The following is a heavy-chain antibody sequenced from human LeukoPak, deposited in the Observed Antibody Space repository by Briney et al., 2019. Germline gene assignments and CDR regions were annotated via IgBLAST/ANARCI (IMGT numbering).Heavy chain of an antibody. Sequence: SETLSLTCTVSGGSISNYYWSWIRQPPGKGLEWIGYIYYSGSTNYNPSPKSRVTISVDTSKNQFSLKLTSVTAAGTAVYYCARLPGMTTVDYYYYYMDVWGKGTTVTVSS. J-gene: IGHJ6*03. V-gene: IGHV4-59*01. D-gene: IGHD4-11*01. CDR2: IYYSGST. CDR1: GGSISNYY. CDR3: ARLPGMTTVDYYYYYMDV.